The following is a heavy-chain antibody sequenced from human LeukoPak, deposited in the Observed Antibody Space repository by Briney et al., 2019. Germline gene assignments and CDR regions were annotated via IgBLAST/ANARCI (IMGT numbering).Heavy chain of an antibody. D-gene: IGHD3-22*01. J-gene: IGHJ2*01. CDR3: VRTSSGYSPI. V-gene: IGHV3-64D*06. CDR2: ISSNGGST. Sequence: GSPLHTFSASGFTFSWHARHWVRQAPGKGLEYVSAISSNGGSTYYADSVKGRFTISRDNSKNTLYLQMSSLRAEDTAVFYCVRTSSGYSPIWGRGT. CDR1: GFTFSWHA.